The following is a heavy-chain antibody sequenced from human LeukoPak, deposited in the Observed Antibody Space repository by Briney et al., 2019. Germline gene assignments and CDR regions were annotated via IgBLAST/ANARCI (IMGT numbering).Heavy chain of an antibody. Sequence: GGPLRLSCAASGFTFSSYAMSWVRQAPGKGLEWVSAISGSGGSTYYADSVKGRFTISRDNSKNTLYLQMNSLRAEDTAVYYCAKDRVGYCSSTSCWPVDYWGQGTLVTVSS. V-gene: IGHV3-23*01. CDR2: ISGSGGST. CDR1: GFTFSSYA. J-gene: IGHJ4*02. D-gene: IGHD2-2*01. CDR3: AKDRVGYCSSTSCWPVDY.